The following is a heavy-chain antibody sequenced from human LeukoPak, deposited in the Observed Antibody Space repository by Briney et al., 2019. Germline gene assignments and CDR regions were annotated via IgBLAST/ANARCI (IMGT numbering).Heavy chain of an antibody. V-gene: IGHV1-69*13. J-gene: IGHJ4*02. CDR2: IIPIFGTA. Sequence: SVKVSCKASVGTFSSYAISWVRQAPGQGLEWMGGIIPIFGTANYAQKFQGRVTITADESTSTAYMELSSLRSEDTAVYYCAREADGDYLPDYFDYWGQGTLVTVSS. CDR1: VGTFSSYA. CDR3: AREADGDYLPDYFDY. D-gene: IGHD4-17*01.